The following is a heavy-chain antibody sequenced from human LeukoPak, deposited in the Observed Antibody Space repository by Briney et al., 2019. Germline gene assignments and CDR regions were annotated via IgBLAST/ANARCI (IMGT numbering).Heavy chain of an antibody. CDR3: ARDYGLGIYYYYYMDV. V-gene: IGHV3-21*01. D-gene: IGHD3-10*01. Sequence: GGSLRLSCAASGFTFSSYRMNWVRQAPGKGLEWVSTISSSSSYIYYADSVKGRFTISRDNAKNSLYLQMNSLRAEDTAVYYCARDYGLGIYYYYYMDVWGKGTTVTISS. CDR2: ISSSSSYI. CDR1: GFTFSSYR. J-gene: IGHJ6*03.